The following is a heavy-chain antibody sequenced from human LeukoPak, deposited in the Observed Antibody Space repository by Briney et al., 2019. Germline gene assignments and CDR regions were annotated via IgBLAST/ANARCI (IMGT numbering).Heavy chain of an antibody. V-gene: IGHV4-59*01. CDR3: ARGEPYYDILTGHTTPKEV. J-gene: IGHJ4*02. CDR1: GDSISTYY. CDR2: IYNSGST. D-gene: IGHD3-9*01. Sequence: PSETLSLTCTVSGDSISTYYWSWIRQPPGMGLEWIGYIYNSGSTDYNPSLKSRVTISVDMSKNQFSLKLYSVTAADTAVYYCARGEPYYDILTGHTTPKEVWGQRTLVTVSS.